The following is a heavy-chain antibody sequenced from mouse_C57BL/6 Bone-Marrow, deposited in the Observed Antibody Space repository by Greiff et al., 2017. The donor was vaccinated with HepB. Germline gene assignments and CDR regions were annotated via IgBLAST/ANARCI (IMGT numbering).Heavy chain of an antibody. CDR2: IDPANGNT. CDR3: ARLLRDHYYAMDY. Sequence: EVQLQQSVAELVRPGASVKLSCTASGFNIKNTYMHWVKQRPEQGLEWIGRIDPANGNTKYAPKFQGKATITADTSSSTAYMQLSSLTSEDSAVYYCARLLRDHYYAMDYWGQGTSVTVSS. J-gene: IGHJ4*01. V-gene: IGHV14-3*01. D-gene: IGHD1-1*01. CDR1: GFNIKNTY.